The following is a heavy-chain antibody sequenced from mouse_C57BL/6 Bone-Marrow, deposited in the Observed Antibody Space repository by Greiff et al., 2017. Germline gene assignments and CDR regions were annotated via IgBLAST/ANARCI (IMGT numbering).Heavy chain of an antibody. J-gene: IGHJ3*01. CDR3: IDSLAWFAY. CDR2: IDPENGDT. V-gene: IGHV14-4*01. Sequence: EVMLVEPGAELVRPGASVKLSCTASGFTITNDYMHWVKQRPGQGLEWIGWIDPENGDTEYASKFQGKATITADTSSNTAYLQLSSLTSEDPDVYYCIDSLAWFAYWGQGTLVTVSA. D-gene: IGHD6-2*01. CDR1: GFTITNDY.